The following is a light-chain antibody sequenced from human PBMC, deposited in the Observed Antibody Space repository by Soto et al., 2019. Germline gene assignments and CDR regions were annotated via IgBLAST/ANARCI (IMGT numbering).Light chain of an antibody. V-gene: IGKV3-20*01. J-gene: IGKJ5*01. CDR2: GAA. CDR1: ETVSRNN. Sequence: EIVLTQSPGNLSLSPGERATLSCRARETVSRNNLVWYQQRPGQHPRLLIYGAASGATGIADRFSGSGSGTDFSLTISRLEPEDFAVYYCQQHGDAPITFGQGTRLEI. CDR3: QQHGDAPIT.